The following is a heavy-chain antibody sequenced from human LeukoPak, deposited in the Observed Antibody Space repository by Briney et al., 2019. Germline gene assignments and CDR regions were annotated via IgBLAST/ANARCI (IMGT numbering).Heavy chain of an antibody. CDR1: GGSISSGGYY. CDR3: ARDSRWLHWYFDY. Sequence: SETLSLTCTVSGGSISSGGYYWSWIRQPPGKGLEWIGYIYHSGSTYYNPSLKSRVTISVDTSKNQFSLKLGSVTAADTAVYYCARDSRWLHWYFDYWGQGTLVTVSS. V-gene: IGHV4-30-2*01. CDR2: IYHSGST. D-gene: IGHD5-24*01. J-gene: IGHJ4*02.